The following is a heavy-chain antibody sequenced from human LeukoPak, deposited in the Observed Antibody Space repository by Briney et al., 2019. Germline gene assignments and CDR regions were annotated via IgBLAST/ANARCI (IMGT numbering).Heavy chain of an antibody. Sequence: GGSLRLSCAASGFTFTYHYMDWVRQAPGKGLEWVGRARDRSHNYTSDYAAAVKGRFTASRDDSRNSLWMQMNSLSTEDTAVYYCVRVQSAGRSDHSLDYWGKGTLVTVSS. CDR3: VRVQSAGRSDHSLDY. CDR1: GFTFTYHY. V-gene: IGHV3-72*01. J-gene: IGHJ4*02. CDR2: ARDRSHNYTS. D-gene: IGHD3-10*01.